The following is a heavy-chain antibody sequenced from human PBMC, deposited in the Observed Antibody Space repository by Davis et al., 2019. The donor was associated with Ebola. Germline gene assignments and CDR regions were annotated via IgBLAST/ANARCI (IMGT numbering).Heavy chain of an antibody. CDR2: ISSGDGTT. CDR3: AKAWGVITTSYYAMDV. D-gene: IGHD4/OR15-4a*01. Sequence: GGSLRLSCAASGFTFSSYGMHWVRQAPGKGLEWVSGISSGDGTTYYADSFKGRFTISRDNSKNTLFLQMNSLRAGDTAVYYCAKAWGVITTSYYAMDVWGQGTTVTVSS. V-gene: IGHV3-23*01. CDR1: GFTFSSYG. J-gene: IGHJ6*02.